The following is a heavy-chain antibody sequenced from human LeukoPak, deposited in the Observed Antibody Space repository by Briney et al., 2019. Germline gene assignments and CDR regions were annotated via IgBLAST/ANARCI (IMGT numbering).Heavy chain of an antibody. D-gene: IGHD2-2*01. CDR1: GYTFTGYH. CDR3: ARDYCSSTSCLFDY. V-gene: IGHV1-2*06. Sequence: ASVKVSCKASGYTFTGYHMHWGRQPPGQGLERMGRINLNSGDTNYAQKFQGRVTMTRDTSISTAYMELSRLRSDDTAVYYCARDYCSSTSCLFDYWGQGTLVTVSS. J-gene: IGHJ4*02. CDR2: INLNSGDT.